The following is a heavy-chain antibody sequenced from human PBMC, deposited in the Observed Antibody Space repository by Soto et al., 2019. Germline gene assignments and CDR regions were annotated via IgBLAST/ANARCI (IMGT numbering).Heavy chain of an antibody. CDR3: AGNYGGYAFASGY. Sequence: GGSLRLSCAASGFTFSSYAMHWVRQAPGKGLEWVAVISYDGSNKYYADSVKGRFTISRDNSKNTLYLQMNSLRAEDTAVYYCAGNYGGYAFASGYWGQGTLVTVSS. CDR2: ISYDGSNK. V-gene: IGHV3-30-3*01. CDR1: GFTFSSYA. J-gene: IGHJ4*02. D-gene: IGHD5-12*01.